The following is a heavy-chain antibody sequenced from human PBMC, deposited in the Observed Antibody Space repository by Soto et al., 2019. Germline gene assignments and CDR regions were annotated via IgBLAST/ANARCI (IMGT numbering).Heavy chain of an antibody. Sequence: ASVKVSCKASGYTFTGYYMHWVRQAPGQGLEWMGWINPNSGGTNYAQKFQGWVTMTRDTSISTAYMELSRLRSDDTAVYYCARDWGDQAGWSDSWVQGTMGTVYS. V-gene: IGHV1-2*04. J-gene: IGHJ5*02. CDR1: GYTFTGYY. CDR3: ARDWGDQAGWSDS. CDR2: INPNSGGT. D-gene: IGHD6-19*01.